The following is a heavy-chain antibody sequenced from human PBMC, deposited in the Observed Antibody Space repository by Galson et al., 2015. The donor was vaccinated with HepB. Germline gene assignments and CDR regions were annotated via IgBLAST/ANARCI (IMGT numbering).Heavy chain of an antibody. V-gene: IGHV3-53*01. CDR2: IYSGGST. CDR3: SRIGSGYDYVPKAFDI. Sequence: SLRLSCAASGFTVSSNYMSWVRQAPGKGLEWVSVIYSGGSTYYADSVKGRFTISRDNSKNTLYLQMNSLRAEDTAVYYCSRIGSGYDYVPKAFDIWGQGTMVTVS. D-gene: IGHD5-12*01. J-gene: IGHJ3*02. CDR1: GFTVSSNY.